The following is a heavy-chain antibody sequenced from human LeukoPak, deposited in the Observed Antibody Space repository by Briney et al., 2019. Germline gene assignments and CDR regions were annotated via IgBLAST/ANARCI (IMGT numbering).Heavy chain of an antibody. CDR1: GGTFSSYA. D-gene: IGHD3-3*01. V-gene: IGHV1-69*05. J-gene: IGHJ6*03. CDR2: IIPIFGTA. CDR3: ARSPTDFWSGYRSEYYYYYYMDV. Sequence: SVKVSCKASGGTFSSYAISWVRQAPGQGLEWMGGIIPIFGTANYAQKFQGRVTITTDESTSTAYMALSSLRSEDTAVYYCARSPTDFWSGYRSEYYYYYYMDVWGKGTTVTVSS.